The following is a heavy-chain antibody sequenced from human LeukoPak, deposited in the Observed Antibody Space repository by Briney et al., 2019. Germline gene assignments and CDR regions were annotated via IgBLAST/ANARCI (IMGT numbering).Heavy chain of an antibody. D-gene: IGHD6-6*01. CDR1: GFSFGPHA. J-gene: IGHJ4*02. CDR3: ARDKGLSSSSAGQFDH. CDR2: IGGSDDST. Sequence: PGGSLRLSCAGSGFSFGPHAMSWVRQAPGKGLEWVSGIGGSDDSTHYADSVKGRFTISRDNSKNTLYLQMNSLRADDTAVYYCARDKGLSSSSAGQFDHWGQGTLVTVSS. V-gene: IGHV3-23*01.